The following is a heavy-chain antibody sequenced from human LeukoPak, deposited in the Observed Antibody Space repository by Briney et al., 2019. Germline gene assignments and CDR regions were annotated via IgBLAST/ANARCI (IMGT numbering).Heavy chain of an antibody. CDR3: ASGVVPAARPENWFDP. CDR2: INHSGST. J-gene: IGHJ5*02. CDR1: GGSFSGYY. V-gene: IGHV4-34*01. Sequence: SETLSLTCAVYGGSFSGYYWSWIRQPPGKGLEWIGEINHSGSTNYNPSLKSRVTISVDTSKNQFSLKLSSVTAADTAVYYCASGVVPAARPENWFDPWGQGTLVTVSS. D-gene: IGHD2-2*01.